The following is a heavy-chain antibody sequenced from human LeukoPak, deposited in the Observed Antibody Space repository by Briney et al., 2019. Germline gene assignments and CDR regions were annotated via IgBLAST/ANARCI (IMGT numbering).Heavy chain of an antibody. CDR3: ARARVRSYSYDSSGFYTSDWHFDL. CDR1: GDSISSYY. CDR2: IYSSGST. Sequence: PSETLSLTCTVSGDSISSYYWSWIRKPPGKGLEWIGYIYSSGSTQYNPSLKGRVTISVDTSKNQFSLKLSSVTAADTAVYYCARARVRSYSYDSSGFYTSDWHFDLWGRGTLVTVSS. J-gene: IGHJ2*01. D-gene: IGHD3-22*01. V-gene: IGHV4-59*01.